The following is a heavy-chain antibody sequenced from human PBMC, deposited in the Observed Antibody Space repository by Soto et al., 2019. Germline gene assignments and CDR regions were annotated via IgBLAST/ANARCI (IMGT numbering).Heavy chain of an antibody. CDR3: AGDRGGPNDYGDY. Sequence: QVQLVQSGAEVKKPGASVKVSCKASGYTFTSYGISWVRQAPGQGLEWMGWISAYNGNTNYAQTVQGRVTMTTDTSRSTAYKKLRSLRSDDTAVYYCAGDRGGPNDYGDYWGQGTLVTVSS. CDR1: GYTFTSYG. D-gene: IGHD3-16*01. J-gene: IGHJ4*02. CDR2: ISAYNGNT. V-gene: IGHV1-18*01.